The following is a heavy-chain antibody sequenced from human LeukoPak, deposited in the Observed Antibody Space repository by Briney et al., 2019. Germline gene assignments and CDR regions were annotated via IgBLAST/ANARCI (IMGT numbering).Heavy chain of an antibody. J-gene: IGHJ4*02. CDR2: ISSGSSDI. V-gene: IGHV3-21*01. D-gene: IGHD4-17*01. CDR1: GFTFSSYS. CDR3: AREGGDLDY. Sequence: SGGSLRLSCAASGFTFSSYSMNWVRQAPGKGLEWVSSISSGSSDIHYADSVKGRFTISRDNAKNSLYLQMNSLRGEDTAVYYCAREGGDLDYWGQGTLVTVSS.